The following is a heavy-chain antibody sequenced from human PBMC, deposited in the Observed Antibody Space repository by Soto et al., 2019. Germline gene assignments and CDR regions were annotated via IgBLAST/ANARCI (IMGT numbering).Heavy chain of an antibody. CDR1: GGTFSSYA. CDR2: IIPIFGTA. V-gene: IGHV1-69*05. J-gene: IGHJ6*04. Sequence: QVQLVQSGAEVRKPGSSVKVSCKASGGTFSSYAISWVRQAPGQGIEWMGGIIPIFGTANYAQRFQGRVRLTPDESTSPACMELRSLRSEDTAVYYCARGEVVVTDPTSYYYGIDVWGKGTTVTVSS. D-gene: IGHD2-21*02. CDR3: ARGEVVVTDPTSYYYGIDV.